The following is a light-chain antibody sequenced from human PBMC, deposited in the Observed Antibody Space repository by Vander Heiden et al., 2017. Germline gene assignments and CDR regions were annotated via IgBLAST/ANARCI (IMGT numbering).Light chain of an antibody. J-gene: IGKJ1*01. CDR1: QSHLHSNGYND. CDR2: LGP. V-gene: IGKV2-28*01. Sequence: DSVMTQSPLSLPVTPGEPASISCRSSQSHLHSNGYNDLDWYLQKPGQLPQGPIGLGPNRSSGVPDRLRCRGSGTAWTRKSRRVEVEAVGVSAGMIASKQGLTLGQGTNVEIK. CDR3: MIASKQGLT.